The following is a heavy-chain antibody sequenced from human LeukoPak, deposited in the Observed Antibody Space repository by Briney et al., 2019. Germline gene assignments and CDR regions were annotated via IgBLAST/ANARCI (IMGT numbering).Heavy chain of an antibody. V-gene: IGHV1-69*06. Sequence: SVKVSCKASGGTFSSYAISWVRQAPGQGLEWMGGIIPIFGTANYAQKFQGRVTITADKSTSTAYMELSSLRSEDTAVYYCARGPGSYGGFSLPWDYWGQGTLVTVSS. J-gene: IGHJ4*02. CDR3: ARGPGSYGGFSLPWDY. D-gene: IGHD1-26*01. CDR1: GGTFSSYA. CDR2: IIPIFGTA.